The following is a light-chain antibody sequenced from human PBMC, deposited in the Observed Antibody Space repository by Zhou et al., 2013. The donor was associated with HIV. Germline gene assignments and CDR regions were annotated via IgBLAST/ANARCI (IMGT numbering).Light chain of an antibody. CDR3: LQHDAYPRRT. CDR2: DAS. CDR1: QDISYY. J-gene: IGKJ1*01. V-gene: IGKV1-17*03. Sequence: DIQMTQSPSAMSASVGDRVTITCRASQDISYYLAWFQQKPGKVPKRLIYDASSLESGVPSRFSGSRSGTEFTLTISSLQPEDFATYYCLQHDAYPRRTFGQGTKVE.